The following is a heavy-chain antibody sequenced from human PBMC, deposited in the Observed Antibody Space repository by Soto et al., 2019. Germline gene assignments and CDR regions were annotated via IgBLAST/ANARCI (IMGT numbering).Heavy chain of an antibody. J-gene: IGHJ4*02. V-gene: IGHV4-30-4*01. CDR3: ARDTIPSITIFGVVIAESLYFDY. CDR1: GGSIRSGDYY. Sequence: QVQLQESGPGLVKPSQTLSLTCTVSGGSIRSGDYYWRWIRQPPGKGLDWVGYIYYSGGTYYNPSLKSRVTLSVDTSKNQFALKLRSVTAADTAVYYCARDTIPSITIFGVVIAESLYFDYWGQGTLVTV. D-gene: IGHD3-3*01. CDR2: IYYSGGT.